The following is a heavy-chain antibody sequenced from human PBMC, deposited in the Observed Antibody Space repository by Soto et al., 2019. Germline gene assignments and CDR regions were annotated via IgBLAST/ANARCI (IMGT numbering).Heavy chain of an antibody. D-gene: IGHD6-13*01. Sequence: GGSLRLSCAASGFTVRSKHMGWVRQAPGKGLEWVSVIYSDGSTYYADSVKGRFTISRDNSKNTVHLQMNSLRAEDTAVYHCARDLGSTDDYWGQGTLVTVSS. V-gene: IGHV3-53*01. CDR3: ARDLGSTDDY. CDR2: IYSDGST. J-gene: IGHJ4*02. CDR1: GFTVRSKH.